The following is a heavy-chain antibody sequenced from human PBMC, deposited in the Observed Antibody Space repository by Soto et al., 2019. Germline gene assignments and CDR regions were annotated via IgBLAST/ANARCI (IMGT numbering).Heavy chain of an antibody. CDR2: ISYDGSNK. CDR3: AKDPYSSSWHTFDY. J-gene: IGHJ4*02. D-gene: IGHD6-13*01. V-gene: IGHV3-30*18. Sequence: QVQLVASGGGVVQPGRSLRLSCAASGFTFSSYGMHWVRQAPGKGLEWVAVISYDGSNKYYADSVKGRFTISRDNSKNTLYLQMNSLRAEATAVYYCAKDPYSSSWHTFDYWGQGTLVTVSS. CDR1: GFTFSSYG.